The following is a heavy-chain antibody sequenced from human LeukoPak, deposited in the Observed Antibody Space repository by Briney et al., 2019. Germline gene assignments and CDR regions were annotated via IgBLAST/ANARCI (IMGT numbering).Heavy chain of an antibody. Sequence: SVKVSCKASGGTFSSYAISWVRQAPGQGLEWMGGIIPIFGTANYAQKFQGRVTITADKSTSTAYMELSSLRSEDTAVCYCAREKEGLLTFDYWGQGTLVTVSS. D-gene: IGHD3-10*01. CDR2: IIPIFGTA. J-gene: IGHJ4*02. CDR3: AREKEGLLTFDY. CDR1: GGTFSSYA. V-gene: IGHV1-69*06.